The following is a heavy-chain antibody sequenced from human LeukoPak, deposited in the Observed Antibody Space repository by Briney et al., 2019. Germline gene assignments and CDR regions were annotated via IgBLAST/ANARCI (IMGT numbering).Heavy chain of an antibody. V-gene: IGHV1-2*02. CDR1: GYTFTGYY. D-gene: IGHD1-26*01. J-gene: IGHJ5*02. Sequence: ASVKVSCKASGYTFTGYYMHWVRQAPGQGLEWMGWINPNSGGTNYAQKFQGRVTMTRDTSISTAYMELSRLRSDDTAVYYCARDKWELRGCNWFDPWGQGTLVTVSS. CDR2: INPNSGGT. CDR3: ARDKWELRGCNWFDP.